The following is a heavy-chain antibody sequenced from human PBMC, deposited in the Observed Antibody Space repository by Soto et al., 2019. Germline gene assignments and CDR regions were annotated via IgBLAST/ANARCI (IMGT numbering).Heavy chain of an antibody. CDR3: AKDTNYDILTGHPDNWFDP. CDR2: ISWNSGSI. Sequence: GGSLRLSCAASGFTFDYYAMHWVRQSPGKGLEWVSGISWNSGSIGYADSVKGRFTISRDNAKNSLYLQMNSLRAEDTALYYCAKDTNYDILTGHPDNWFDPWGQGTLVTVSS. V-gene: IGHV3-9*01. CDR1: GFTFDYYA. J-gene: IGHJ5*02. D-gene: IGHD3-9*01.